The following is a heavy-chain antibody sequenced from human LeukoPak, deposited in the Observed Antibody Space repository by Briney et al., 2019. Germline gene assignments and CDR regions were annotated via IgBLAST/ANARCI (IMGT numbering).Heavy chain of an antibody. CDR1: GFTFSSYD. CDR3: ARANQGSGWSPDY. CDR2: IGIAGDT. V-gene: IGHV3-13*04. D-gene: IGHD6-19*01. Sequence: PGGSLRLSCAASGFTFSSYDMHWVRQATGKGLEWVSAIGIAGDTYYPGSVKGRFTISRENAKNSLYLQMNSLRAGDTAVYYCARANQGSGWSPDYWGQGTLVTVSS. J-gene: IGHJ4*02.